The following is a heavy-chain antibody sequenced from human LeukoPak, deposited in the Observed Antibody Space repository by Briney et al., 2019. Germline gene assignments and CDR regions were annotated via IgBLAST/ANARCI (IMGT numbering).Heavy chain of an antibody. CDR3: ARGDYSDYVSVY. J-gene: IGHJ4*02. CDR1: GFTFRSYS. D-gene: IGHD4-11*01. V-gene: IGHV3-21*01. Sequence: PGGSLRLSCAASGFTFRSYSMNWVRQAPGKGLEWVSSISSSSSYIYYADSVKGRFTISRDNAKNSLYLQMNSLRAEDTAVYYCARGDYSDYVSVYWGQGTLVTVSS. CDR2: ISSSSSYI.